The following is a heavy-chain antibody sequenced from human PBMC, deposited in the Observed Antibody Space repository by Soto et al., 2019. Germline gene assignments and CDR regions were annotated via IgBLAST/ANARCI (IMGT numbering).Heavy chain of an antibody. Sequence: GASVKVSCKASGYTFTGYQMHWVRQAPGQGLEWMGIINPSGGSTNYAQKFQGRVTVTRDWSTGTVYMELSSLRSDDTAVYYCARDWGFWSGPYGMDVWGQGTTVTVSS. V-gene: IGHV1-46*01. CDR3: ARDWGFWSGPYGMDV. J-gene: IGHJ6*02. CDR2: INPSGGST. CDR1: GYTFTGYQ. D-gene: IGHD3-3*01.